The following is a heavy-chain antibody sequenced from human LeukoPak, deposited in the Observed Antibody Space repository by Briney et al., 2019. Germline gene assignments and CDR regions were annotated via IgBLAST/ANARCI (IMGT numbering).Heavy chain of an antibody. CDR1: GGSVSSGSYY. Sequence: SETLSLTCTVSGGSVSSGSYYWSWIRQPPGKGLEWIGYIYYSGSTNYNPSLKSRVTISVDTSKNQFSLKLSSVTAADTAVYYCARGGDIVATMYFDYWGQGTLVTVSS. CDR3: ARGGDIVATMYFDY. J-gene: IGHJ4*02. V-gene: IGHV4-61*01. D-gene: IGHD5-12*01. CDR2: IYYSGST.